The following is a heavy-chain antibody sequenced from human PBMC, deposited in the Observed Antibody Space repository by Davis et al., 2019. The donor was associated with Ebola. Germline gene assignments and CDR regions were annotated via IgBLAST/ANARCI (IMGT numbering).Heavy chain of an antibody. V-gene: IGHV1-69*04. CDR2: IIPILGIA. D-gene: IGHD2-2*02. CDR3: ARHRDCSSTSCYRDYYYGMDV. CDR1: GGTFSSYA. Sequence: SVKVSCKASGGTFSSYAISWVRQAPGQGLEWMGRIIPILGIANYAQKFQGRVTITADKSTSTAYMELSSLRSEDTAVYYCARHRDCSSTSCYRDYYYGMDVWGQGTTVTVSS. J-gene: IGHJ6*02.